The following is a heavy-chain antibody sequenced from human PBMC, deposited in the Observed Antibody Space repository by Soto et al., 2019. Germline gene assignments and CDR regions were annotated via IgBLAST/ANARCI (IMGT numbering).Heavy chain of an antibody. CDR1: GFTFSSYG. V-gene: IGHV3-33*01. CDR2: IWYDGSNK. CDR3: ARDLGRNRSSWQNNWFDP. D-gene: IGHD6-13*01. Sequence: QVQLVESGGGVVQPGRSLRLSCAASGFTFSSYGMHWVRQAPGKGLEWVAVIWYDGSNKYYADSVKGRFTISRENSKNTLYLQMNSLRAEDTAVYYCARDLGRNRSSWQNNWFDPWGQGTLVTVSS. J-gene: IGHJ5*02.